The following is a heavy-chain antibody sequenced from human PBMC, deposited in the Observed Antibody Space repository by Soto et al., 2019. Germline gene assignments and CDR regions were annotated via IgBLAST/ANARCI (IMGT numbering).Heavy chain of an antibody. J-gene: IGHJ4*02. Sequence: ASVNVSCQASGYTFTSYGISWVRQAPGQGLEWMGWISAYNGNTNYAQKLQGRVTMTTDTSTSTAYMELRSLRSDDPAVYYCARVMGATYYYDSSGRYYFDYWGQGAQVTVSS. CDR3: ARVMGATYYYDSSGRYYFDY. D-gene: IGHD3-22*01. V-gene: IGHV1-18*01. CDR2: ISAYNGNT. CDR1: GYTFTSYG.